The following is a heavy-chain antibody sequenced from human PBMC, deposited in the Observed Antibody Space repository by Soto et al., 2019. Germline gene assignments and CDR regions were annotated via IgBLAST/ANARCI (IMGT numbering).Heavy chain of an antibody. J-gene: IGHJ3*02. Sequence: PGGSLRLSCAASGFTSSSYSMNWVRQAPGKGLEWVSYISSSSSTIYYAASVKGRFTISRDNAKNSLYLQMNSLRAEDTAVYYCARVLPAAVDAFDIWGQGTMVTVSS. D-gene: IGHD2-2*01. CDR2: ISSSSSTI. V-gene: IGHV3-48*01. CDR1: GFTSSSYS. CDR3: ARVLPAAVDAFDI.